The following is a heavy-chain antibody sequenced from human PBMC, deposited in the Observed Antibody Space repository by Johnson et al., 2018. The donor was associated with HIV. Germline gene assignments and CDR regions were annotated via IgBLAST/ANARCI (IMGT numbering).Heavy chain of an antibody. Sequence: QVQLVESGGGLVKPGGSLRLSCAASGFTFSGYYMSWIRQAPGKGLECLSYISSSGYSIYYTDSVKGRFTISRDNAKNSLFLQMNSLRAEDTAVYYCARDSTPWGGDYVGYAVDRWGQGTMVTVSS. CDR2: ISSSGYSI. CDR3: ARDSTPWGGDYVGYAVDR. CDR1: GFTFSGYY. J-gene: IGHJ3*01. V-gene: IGHV3-11*04. D-gene: IGHD4-17*01.